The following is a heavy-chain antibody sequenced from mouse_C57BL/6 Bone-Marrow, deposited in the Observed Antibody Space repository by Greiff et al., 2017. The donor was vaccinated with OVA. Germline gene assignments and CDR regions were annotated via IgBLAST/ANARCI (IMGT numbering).Heavy chain of an antibody. V-gene: IGHV1-80*01. Sequence: QVQLQQSGAELVQPGASVEISCKASGYAFSSYWMHWVKQRPGKGLEWIGQIYPGDGDTNYNGKFKGKDTLTADKSSKTTYMQVSGLATEDCAVYCCTSVYFWGQGTTVTVSS. CDR2: IYPGDGDT. CDR3: TSVYF. CDR1: GYAFSSYW. J-gene: IGHJ2*01.